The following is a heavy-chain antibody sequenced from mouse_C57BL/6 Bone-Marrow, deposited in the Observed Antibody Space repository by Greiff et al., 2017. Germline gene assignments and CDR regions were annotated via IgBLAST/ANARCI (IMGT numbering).Heavy chain of an antibody. J-gene: IGHJ3*01. D-gene: IGHD5-1*01. Sequence: QVQLQQSGADLAKPGASVKLSCQASGYTFTSYWMHWVHQRPGQGLEWIGYINPSSGYTKYTQKFKDKATLTADKSSSTAYMQLSSLTYEDSAVYYCADLPSLAYWGQGTLVTVSA. CDR1: GYTFTSYW. CDR2: INPSSGYT. V-gene: IGHV1-7*01. CDR3: ADLPSLAY.